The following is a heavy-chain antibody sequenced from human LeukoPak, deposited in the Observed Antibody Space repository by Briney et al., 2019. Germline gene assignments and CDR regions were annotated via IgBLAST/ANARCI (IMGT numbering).Heavy chain of an antibody. D-gene: IGHD3-9*01. Sequence: SETLSLTCTVSGYSISSGYYWGWIRQPPGKGLEWIGSIYHSGSTYYNPSLKSRVTISVDTSKNQFSLKLSSVTAADTAVYYCARGQGVDYDILTGYLDYWGQGTLVTVSS. CDR2: IYHSGST. CDR3: ARGQGVDYDILTGYLDY. J-gene: IGHJ4*02. V-gene: IGHV4-38-2*02. CDR1: GYSISSGYY.